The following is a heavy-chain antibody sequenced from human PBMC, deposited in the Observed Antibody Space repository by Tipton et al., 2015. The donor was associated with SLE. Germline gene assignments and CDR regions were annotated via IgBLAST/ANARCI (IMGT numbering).Heavy chain of an antibody. V-gene: IGHV3-7*03. CDR3: ARRSGSYDGGYFDY. CDR2: IKQDGSEK. CDR1: GFTFSSYW. D-gene: IGHD1-26*01. J-gene: IGHJ4*02. Sequence: GSLRLSCAASGFTFSSYWMSWVRQAPGKGLEWVANIKQDGSEKYYVDSVKGRFTISRDNAKNSLYLQMNSLRAGDTAVYYCARRSGSYDGGYFDYWGQGTLVTVSS.